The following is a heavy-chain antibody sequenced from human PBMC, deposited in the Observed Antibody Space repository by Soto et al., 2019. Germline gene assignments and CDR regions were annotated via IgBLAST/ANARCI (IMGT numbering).Heavy chain of an antibody. Sequence: SQTLSLTCAISWDSVSRNSAAWNWIRQSPSRGLEWLGRTYYRSKWYNDYAVSVKSRITINPDTSKNQFSLQLNSVTPEDTAVYYCARGLITGSQYSGGWYYFDSWGQGTQVTVSS. V-gene: IGHV6-1*01. CDR3: ARGLITGSQYSGGWYYFDS. CDR2: TYYRSKWYN. CDR1: WDSVSRNSAA. D-gene: IGHD1-26*01. J-gene: IGHJ4*02.